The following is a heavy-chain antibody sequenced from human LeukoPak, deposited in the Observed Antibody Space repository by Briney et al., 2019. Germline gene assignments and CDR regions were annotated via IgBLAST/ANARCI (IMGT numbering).Heavy chain of an antibody. J-gene: IGHJ4*02. D-gene: IGHD2-15*01. CDR3: AKDFCSGGSCYSGSDH. Sequence: PGGSLRLSCAASGFTFSSYAMSWVRQAPGKGLEWVSTITGGGGSTYYADSVKGRFTISRDSSKNTLYLQMNSLRAEDTAVYYCAKDFCSGGSCYSGSDHWGQGTLVTVSS. CDR2: ITGGGGST. CDR1: GFTFSSYA. V-gene: IGHV3-23*01.